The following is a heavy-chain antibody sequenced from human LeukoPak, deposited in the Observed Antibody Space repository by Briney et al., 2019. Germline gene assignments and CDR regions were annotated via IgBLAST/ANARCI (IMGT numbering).Heavy chain of an antibody. Sequence: SETLSLTCTVSGGSISSYYWSWIRQPAGKGLEWIGRIYTSGSTNYNPSLKSRVTMTVDTSKNQFSLKLSSVTAADTAVYYCASGGPPLVGAYSYGFSDWFDPWGQGTLVTVSS. D-gene: IGHD5-18*01. V-gene: IGHV4-4*07. CDR3: ASGGPPLVGAYSYGFSDWFDP. J-gene: IGHJ5*02. CDR1: GGSISSYY. CDR2: IYTSGST.